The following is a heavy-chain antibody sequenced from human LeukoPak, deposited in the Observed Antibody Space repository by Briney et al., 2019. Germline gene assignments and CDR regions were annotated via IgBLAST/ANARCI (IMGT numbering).Heavy chain of an antibody. CDR1: GFTFSSYA. Sequence: QSGGSLRLSCAASGFTFSSYAMHWVRQAPGKGLEWVAVISYDGSNRYYADSVKGRFTISRDNSKNTLYLHMNSLRAEDTAVYYCAKPGDPWGQGTLVTVSS. J-gene: IGHJ5*02. CDR3: AKPGDP. CDR2: ISYDGSNR. V-gene: IGHV3-30*04. D-gene: IGHD1-14*01.